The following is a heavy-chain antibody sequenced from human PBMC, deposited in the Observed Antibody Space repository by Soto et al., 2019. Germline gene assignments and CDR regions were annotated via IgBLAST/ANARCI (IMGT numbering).Heavy chain of an antibody. V-gene: IGHV6-1*01. CDR3: ARDDYDSGWDVY. D-gene: IGHD6-19*01. CDR2: TYYRSQWYN. CDR1: GDSVSSNSAA. J-gene: IGHJ4*02. Sequence: SPTLSLTCAISGDSVSSNSAAWNWIRQSPSRGLEWLGRTYYRSQWYNDYAVALKSRISINPDTPKNQFSLQLNSATPEDTAVYYCARDDYDSGWDVYWGQGTLGTVSS.